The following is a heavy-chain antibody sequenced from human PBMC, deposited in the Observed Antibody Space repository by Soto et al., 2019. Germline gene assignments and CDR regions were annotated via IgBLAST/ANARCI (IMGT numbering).Heavy chain of an antibody. D-gene: IGHD4-17*01. Sequence: PIRHPSAVSELTISSLWMSCVSKKQGKGLEWVANIKQDGSEKYYVDSVKGRFTISRDNAKNSLYLQMNSLRAEDTAVYYWARVPPTVTTRYFDFWGQGTLVTVSS. CDR3: ARVPPTVTTRYFDF. J-gene: IGHJ4*02. CDR1: ELTISSLW. V-gene: IGHV3-7*01. CDR2: IKQDGSEK.